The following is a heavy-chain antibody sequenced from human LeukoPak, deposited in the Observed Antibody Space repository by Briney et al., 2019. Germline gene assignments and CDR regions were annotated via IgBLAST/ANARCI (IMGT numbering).Heavy chain of an antibody. Sequence: PGGSLRLSCIVSGLNFRRISMNWVRQAPGKGLEWISYISGSSDSIHYADSVKGRFTISRDNDRQSVFLQMRSLRVADSAIYYCACRGVEVILLEDAFDTWGQGTMVTVSS. V-gene: IGHV3-48*01. D-gene: IGHD3-10*01. CDR3: ACRGVEVILLEDAFDT. CDR1: GLNFRRIS. J-gene: IGHJ3*02. CDR2: ISGSSDSI.